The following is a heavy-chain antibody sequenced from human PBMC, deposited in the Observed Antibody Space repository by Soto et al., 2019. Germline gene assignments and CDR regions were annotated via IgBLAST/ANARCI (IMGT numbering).Heavy chain of an antibody. CDR3: ARDREDIVVVPAALYWFDP. J-gene: IGHJ5*02. Sequence: ASVKVSCKASGYTFTSYYMHWVRQAPGQGLEWMGIINPSGGSTSYAQKFQGRVTMTRDTSTSTVYMELSSLRSEDTAVYYCARDREDIVVVPAALYWFDPWGQRTLVTVSS. V-gene: IGHV1-46*01. CDR1: GYTFTSYY. CDR2: INPSGGST. D-gene: IGHD2-2*01.